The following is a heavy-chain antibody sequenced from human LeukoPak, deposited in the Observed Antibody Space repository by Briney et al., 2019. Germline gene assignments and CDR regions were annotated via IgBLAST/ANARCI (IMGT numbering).Heavy chain of an antibody. J-gene: IGHJ5*02. D-gene: IGHD2-2*02. Sequence: SVKVSCKTSGATFSIYLITWVRQAPGQGLEWMGRFFPALSTSDYAQKFQGRVAITADKSTGTAYMELSRLRAEDTAVYYCARGYCSSTSCYTESETGRYYDFWSGGSGGDRWGQGTLVTVSS. CDR2: FFPALSTS. V-gene: IGHV1-69*08. CDR3: ARGYCSSTSCYTESETGRYYDFWSGGSGGDR. CDR1: GATFSIYL.